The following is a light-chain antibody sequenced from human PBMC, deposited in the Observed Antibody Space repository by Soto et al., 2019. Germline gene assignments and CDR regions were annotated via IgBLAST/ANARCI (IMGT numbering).Light chain of an antibody. Sequence: EIALTQSPGILSLSPGERATLSCRASQSVSSSYLAWYQQKPGQAPRLLIYGASSRATGIPDRFSGSGSGTDFTLTIIRLEPEDFAVYYCQQYASTRWTFGQGTKVDIK. V-gene: IGKV3-20*01. CDR3: QQYASTRWT. J-gene: IGKJ1*01. CDR2: GAS. CDR1: QSVSSSY.